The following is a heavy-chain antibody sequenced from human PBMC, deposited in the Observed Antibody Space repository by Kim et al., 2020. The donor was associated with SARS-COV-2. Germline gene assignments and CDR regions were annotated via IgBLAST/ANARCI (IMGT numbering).Heavy chain of an antibody. Sequence: ASVKVSCKASGYTFTNYAMHWVRQAPGQRLEWMGWINAGNGNTKYSQKLQGRVTITRDTSASTAYMELSSLRSEDTAVYYCAREGIRGVIDYWGQGTLVT. D-gene: IGHD3-10*01. CDR3: AREGIRGVIDY. V-gene: IGHV1-3*01. CDR2: INAGNGNT. CDR1: GYTFTNYA. J-gene: IGHJ4*02.